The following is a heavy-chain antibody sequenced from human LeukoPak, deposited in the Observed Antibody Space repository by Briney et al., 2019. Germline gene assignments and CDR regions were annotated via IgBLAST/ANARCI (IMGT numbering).Heavy chain of an antibody. CDR3: ATPARQRIAVAGSLFDY. CDR1: GGSISSYY. Sequence: SETLSLTCTVSGGSISSYYWSWIRQPPGKGLEWIGYIYYSGSTNYNPSLKSRVTISVDTSKNQFSLKLSSVTAADTAVYYCATPARQRIAVAGSLFDYWGQGTLVTVSS. CDR2: IYYSGST. J-gene: IGHJ4*02. D-gene: IGHD6-19*01. V-gene: IGHV4-59*08.